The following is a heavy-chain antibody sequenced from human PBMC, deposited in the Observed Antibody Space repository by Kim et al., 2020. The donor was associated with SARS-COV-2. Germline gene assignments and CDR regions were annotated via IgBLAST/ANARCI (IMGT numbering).Heavy chain of an antibody. J-gene: IGHJ4*02. Sequence: DYALSEKRRITINPETSKTQFSLQLKSVTPEDTAVYYCARRATTGTFDYWGQGTLVTVSS. CDR3: ARRATTGTFDY. D-gene: IGHD1-1*01. V-gene: IGHV6-1*01.